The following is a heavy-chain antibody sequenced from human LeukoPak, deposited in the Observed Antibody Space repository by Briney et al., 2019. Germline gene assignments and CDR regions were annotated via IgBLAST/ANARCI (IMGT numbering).Heavy chain of an antibody. CDR2: IYSNGDT. J-gene: IGHJ4*02. Sequence: SETLSLTCTVSGGSITSSNYYWGWIRQPPGKGLEWIGTIYSNGDTNYNPSLKSRVTISVDTSKNQFSLKLTSMTAADTAVYFCARGLDDYWGQGTLVTVSS. CDR3: ARGLDDY. D-gene: IGHD1-1*01. V-gene: IGHV4-39*07. CDR1: GGSITSSNYY.